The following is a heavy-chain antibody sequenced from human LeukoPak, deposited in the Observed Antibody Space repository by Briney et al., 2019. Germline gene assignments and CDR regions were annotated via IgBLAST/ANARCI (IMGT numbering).Heavy chain of an antibody. D-gene: IGHD6-19*01. Sequence: SETLSLTCTVSGGSISSYYWTWIRQPPGKGLEWIGHIYHSGSTNYNPSLKRRVTMSVDTSKNQLSLNLYSVTPADTAVYYCAGGGQWLVYDCWGQGTLVTVSS. CDR3: AGGGQWLVYDC. J-gene: IGHJ4*02. CDR2: IYHSGST. CDR1: GGSISSYY. V-gene: IGHV4-59*01.